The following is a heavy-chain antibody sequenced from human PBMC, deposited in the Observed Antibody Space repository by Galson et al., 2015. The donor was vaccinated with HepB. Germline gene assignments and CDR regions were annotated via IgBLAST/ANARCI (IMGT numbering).Heavy chain of an antibody. D-gene: IGHD1-1*01. CDR2: ISYDGSNK. V-gene: IGHV3-30*18. Sequence: SLRLSCAASGFTFSSYGMHWVRQAPGKGLEWVAVISYDGSNKYYADSVKGRFTISRDNSKNTLYLQMNSLRAEDTAVYYCAKDGWNWNDDYYYYMDVWGKGTTVTVSS. CDR1: GFTFSSYG. CDR3: AKDGWNWNDDYYYYMDV. J-gene: IGHJ6*03.